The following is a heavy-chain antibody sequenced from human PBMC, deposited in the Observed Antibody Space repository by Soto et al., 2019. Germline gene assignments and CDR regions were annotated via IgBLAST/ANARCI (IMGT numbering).Heavy chain of an antibody. CDR2: INPSGGST. Sequence: ASVKVSCKASVYTSTSYYMHCVRRAPGQGLEWMGIINPSGGSTSYAQKFQGRVTMTRDTSTSTVYMELSSLRSEDTAVYYCARVSKTRDSSSRFFDYWGQGTLVTVSS. V-gene: IGHV1-46*01. D-gene: IGHD6-6*01. J-gene: IGHJ4*02. CDR1: VYTSTSYY. CDR3: ARVSKTRDSSSRFFDY.